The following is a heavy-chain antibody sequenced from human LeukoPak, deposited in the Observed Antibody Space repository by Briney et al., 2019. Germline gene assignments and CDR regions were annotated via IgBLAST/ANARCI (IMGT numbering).Heavy chain of an antibody. CDR3: ASMITFGGIIVTPEYYFDY. CDR2: IIPILGIA. J-gene: IGHJ4*02. V-gene: IGHV1-69*04. Sequence: SVKVSCKASGGTFSSYAISWVRQAPGQGLEWMGRIIPILGIANYAQKFQGRVTITADKSTSTAYMELSSLRSEDTAVYYCASMITFGGIIVTPEYYFDYWGQGTLVTVSS. D-gene: IGHD3-16*02. CDR1: GGTFSSYA.